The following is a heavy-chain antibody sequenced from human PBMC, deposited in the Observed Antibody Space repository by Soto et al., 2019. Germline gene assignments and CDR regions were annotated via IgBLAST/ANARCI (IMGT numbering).Heavy chain of an antibody. CDR2: MSYDGTSA. CDR3: ARGVGTLYYYGMDV. CDR1: GFIFSNYA. Sequence: QVQLVESGGGVVQPGRSLRVSCVASGFIFSNYAMHWVRQAPGKGLEWVAGMSYDGTSAFYADFVEGRFTISRDDSKNTLSLQMNSLSAADAALYYCARGVGTLYYYGMDVWGRGTTVTVSS. V-gene: IGHV3-30*03. J-gene: IGHJ6*01. D-gene: IGHD3-10*01.